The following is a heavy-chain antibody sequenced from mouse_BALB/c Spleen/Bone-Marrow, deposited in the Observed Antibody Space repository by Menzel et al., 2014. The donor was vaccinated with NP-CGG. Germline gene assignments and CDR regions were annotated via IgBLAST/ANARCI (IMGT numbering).Heavy chain of an antibody. V-gene: IGHV1-9*01. CDR3: ARYGNYAMDY. CDR2: ILPGSGCT. Sequence: VKLVESGAELMKPGASVKISCKATGYIFSSYWIEWVKQRPGHGLEWIGEILPGSGCTNYNEKFKGKATFTADTSSNTAYMQLSSLTSEDSAVYYCARYGNYAMDYWGQGTSVTVSS. CDR1: GYIFSSYW. J-gene: IGHJ4*01. D-gene: IGHD2-1*01.